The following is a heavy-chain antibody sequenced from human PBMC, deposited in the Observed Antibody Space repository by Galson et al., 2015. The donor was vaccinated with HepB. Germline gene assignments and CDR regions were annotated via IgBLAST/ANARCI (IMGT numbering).Heavy chain of an antibody. D-gene: IGHD2-2*01. V-gene: IGHV4-39*01. CDR1: GGSISSSSYY. CDR2: IYYSGST. CDR3: ARLSDIVVVPAANPSDY. Sequence: LSLTCTVSGGSISSSSYYWGWIRQPPGKGLEWIGSIYYSGSTYYNPSLKSRVTISVDTSKNQFSLKLSSVTAADTAVYYCARLSDIVVVPAANPSDYWGQGTLVTVSS. J-gene: IGHJ4*02.